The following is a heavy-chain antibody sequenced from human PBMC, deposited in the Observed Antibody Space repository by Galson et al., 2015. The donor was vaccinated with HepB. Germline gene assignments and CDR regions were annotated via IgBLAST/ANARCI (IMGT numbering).Heavy chain of an antibody. J-gene: IGHJ6*02. D-gene: IGHD6-13*01. CDR1: GFTFSGYG. V-gene: IGHV3-30*03. Sequence: SLRLSCAASGFTFSGYGMHWVRQSPGKGLEWVAVISYDGSSKYYADSVKGRFTISRDNSKNTLYLQMNSLRVEDTALYYCARNTGGLGAAAGMDYYYYGMDVWGQGTTVTVSS. CDR3: ARNTGGLGAAAGMDYYYYGMDV. CDR2: ISYDGSSK.